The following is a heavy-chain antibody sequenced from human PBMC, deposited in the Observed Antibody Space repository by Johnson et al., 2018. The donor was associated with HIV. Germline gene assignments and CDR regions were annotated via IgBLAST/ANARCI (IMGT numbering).Heavy chain of an antibody. CDR3: ASQVRGLRLGVDAFDI. V-gene: IGHV3-23*04. D-gene: IGHD5-12*01. CDR2: ITGTGGST. J-gene: IGHJ3*02. Sequence: MQLVESGGGLVQPGGSLRLSCAASGFTFSSYGMSWVCQAPGKGLEWVSGITGTGGSTYYADSVKGRFTISRDNSKNTLYLQMNSLRAEDTAVYYCASQVRGLRLGVDAFDIWGQGTLVTVSS. CDR1: GFTFSSYG.